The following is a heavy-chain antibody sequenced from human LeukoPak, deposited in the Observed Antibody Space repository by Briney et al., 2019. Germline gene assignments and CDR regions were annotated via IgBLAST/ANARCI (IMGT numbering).Heavy chain of an antibody. CDR3: AREGYYDTSASGAFDM. Sequence: SETLSLTCTVSGGSISGYYWSWIRQPPGKGLEWVGYISYSGSTNYNPSLKSRVTISVDTSKNQFSLKLSSVTAADTAVYYCAREGYYDTSASGAFDMWGXXXMVTVSS. D-gene: IGHD3-22*01. CDR1: GGSISGYY. CDR2: ISYSGST. V-gene: IGHV4-59*12. J-gene: IGHJ3*02.